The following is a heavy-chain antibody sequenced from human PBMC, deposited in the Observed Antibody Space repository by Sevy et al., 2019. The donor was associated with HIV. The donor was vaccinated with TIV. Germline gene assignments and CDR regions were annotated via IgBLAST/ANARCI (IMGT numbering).Heavy chain of an antibody. V-gene: IGHV3-23*01. Sequence: GGSLRLSCAASGFTFSIYTMSWVRQAPGKGLEWVSTFCFGGSKIYYADSVKGRFTISRDNSRNTVYLQMNSLRADDTAVYYCAREGCTQPHDYWGQGTLVPSPQ. D-gene: IGHD2-8*01. CDR1: GFTFSIYT. J-gene: IGHJ4*02. CDR2: FCFGGSKI. CDR3: AREGCTQPHDY.